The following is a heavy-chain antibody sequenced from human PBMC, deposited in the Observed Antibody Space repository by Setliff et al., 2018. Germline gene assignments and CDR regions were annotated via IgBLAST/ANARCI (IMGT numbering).Heavy chain of an antibody. Sequence: PGGSLRLSCVVSGFTVSSEYMNWVRQAPGKGLEWVSIIYSGGHTYYTDSVKGRFTISRDNSKNTLFLQMNSLRPEDTAVYYCARGSPFLDWFLAYFDYWGQGTLVTVSS. CDR2: IYSGGHT. CDR3: ARGSPFLDWFLAYFDY. CDR1: GFTVSSEY. D-gene: IGHD3-3*01. J-gene: IGHJ4*02. V-gene: IGHV3-66*02.